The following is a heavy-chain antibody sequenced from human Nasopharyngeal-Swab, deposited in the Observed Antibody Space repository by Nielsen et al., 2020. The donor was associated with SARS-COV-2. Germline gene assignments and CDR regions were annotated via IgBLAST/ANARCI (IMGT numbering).Heavy chain of an antibody. Sequence: GEPLKISCAASGFTVSSNYMSWVRQAPGRGLEWVANIKEDGNEQYYADSVKGRFTISRDNGKNSLFLEMNSLRAEDTAIYYCFIGHYMDSWGKGTAVIVSS. J-gene: IGHJ6*03. CDR2: IKEDGNEQ. CDR3: FIGHYMDS. V-gene: IGHV3-7*01. CDR1: GFTVSSNY.